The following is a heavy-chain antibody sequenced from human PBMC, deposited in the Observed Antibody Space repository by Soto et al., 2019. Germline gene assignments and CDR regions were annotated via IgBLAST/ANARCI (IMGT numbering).Heavy chain of an antibody. Sequence: QVQLVQSGAEVKKPGASVKVSCKASGYTFTSYGISWVRQAPGQGLEWMGWINANNGNTNYAQKLQGRVTMTTDTTTSTAYMELRSRCADDAVLYYCARVLPPFDPWGQGTLVTVSS. V-gene: IGHV1-18*01. CDR3: ARVLPPFDP. J-gene: IGHJ5*02. CDR2: INANNGNT. CDR1: GYTFTSYG. D-gene: IGHD1-26*01.